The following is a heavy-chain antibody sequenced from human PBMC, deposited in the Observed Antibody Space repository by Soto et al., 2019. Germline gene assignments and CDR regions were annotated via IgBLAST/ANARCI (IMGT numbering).Heavy chain of an antibody. D-gene: IGHD3-10*01. V-gene: IGHV4-59*08. Sequence: QVQLQESGPGLVKPSETLSLTCTVSGGSISSYYWSWIRQPPGKGLEWIGYIYYSGSTNYNPSLKSRVTTSVDTSKNQFSLKLSSVTAADTAVYYCARGARYYASADFDYWGQGTLVTVSS. CDR1: GGSISSYY. CDR3: ARGARYYASADFDY. J-gene: IGHJ4*02. CDR2: IYYSGST.